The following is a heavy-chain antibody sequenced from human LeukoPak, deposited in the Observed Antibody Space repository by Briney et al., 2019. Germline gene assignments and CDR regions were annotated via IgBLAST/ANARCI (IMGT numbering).Heavy chain of an antibody. J-gene: IGHJ5*02. V-gene: IGHV1-8*01. CDR1: GYTFTSYD. CDR3: ASGVGVRGPINWFDP. Sequence: ASVKVSCKASGYTFTSYDINWVRQATGQGLEWMGWMNPNSGNTGYAQKFQGRVTMTRNTSISTAYMELSSLRSEDTAVYYCASGVGVRGPINWFDPWGQGTLVTVSS. CDR2: MNPNSGNT. D-gene: IGHD3-10*01.